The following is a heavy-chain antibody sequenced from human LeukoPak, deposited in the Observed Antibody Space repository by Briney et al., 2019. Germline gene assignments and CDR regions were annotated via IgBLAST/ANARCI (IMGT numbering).Heavy chain of an antibody. CDR2: LRGDGET. Sequence: GGSLRLSCVASGFIFRDYAMSWVRQAPAGGLEWVSSLRGDGETFYTDSVKGRFTLSRDDAKNTLDLQMNSLKVDDTAVYYCATGHSYGYDYWGQGTLVTVSS. V-gene: IGHV3-23*01. J-gene: IGHJ4*02. CDR3: ATGHSYGYDY. CDR1: GFIFRDYA. D-gene: IGHD5-18*01.